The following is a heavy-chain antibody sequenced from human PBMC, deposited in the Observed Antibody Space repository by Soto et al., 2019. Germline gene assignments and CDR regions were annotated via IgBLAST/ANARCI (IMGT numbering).Heavy chain of an antibody. CDR1: GFTFSSYW. CDR3: ARDLQVVPAALDDY. V-gene: IGHV3-7*05. J-gene: IGHJ4*02. Sequence: GGSLRLSCAASGFTFSSYWMSWVRQAPGKGLEWVANIKQDGSEKYYVDSVKGRFTISRDNAKNSLYLQMNSLRAEDTAVYYCARDLQVVPAALDDYWGQGTLVTVSS. CDR2: IKQDGSEK. D-gene: IGHD2-2*01.